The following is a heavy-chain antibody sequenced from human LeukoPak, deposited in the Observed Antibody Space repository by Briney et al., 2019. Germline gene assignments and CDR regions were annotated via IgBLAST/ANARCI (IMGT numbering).Heavy chain of an antibody. D-gene: IGHD3-10*01. CDR3: ARDARGFTMVRGTLDY. V-gene: IGHV3-30*04. CDR2: ISYDGSNK. J-gene: IGHJ4*02. Sequence: PGRSLRLSCAASGFTFSSYAMHWVRQAPGKGLEWVAVISYDGSNKYYADSVKGRFTISRDNSKYTLYLQMNSLRAEDTAVYYCARDARGFTMVRGTLDYWGQGTLVTVSS. CDR1: GFTFSSYA.